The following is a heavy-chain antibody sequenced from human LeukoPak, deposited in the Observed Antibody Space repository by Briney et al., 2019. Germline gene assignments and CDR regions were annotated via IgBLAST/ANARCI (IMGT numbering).Heavy chain of an antibody. CDR3: ARSPLISSGWLGLDS. CDR1: GGSISSGGYS. Sequence: SETLSLTCAVSGGSISSGGYSWSWIQQPPGKGLEWIGYIYHSGSTYYNPSLKSRVTISVDRSKNQFSLKLSSVTAADTAVYYCARSPLISSGWLGLDSWGQGILVTVSS. V-gene: IGHV4-30-2*01. CDR2: IYHSGST. J-gene: IGHJ4*02. D-gene: IGHD6-19*01.